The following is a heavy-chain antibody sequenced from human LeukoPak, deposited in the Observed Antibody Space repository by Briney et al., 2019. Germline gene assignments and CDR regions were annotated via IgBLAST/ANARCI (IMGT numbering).Heavy chain of an antibody. CDR3: ARVTTGSTTLDS. Sequence: SETLSLTCAVSGASISSSIHYWGWVRQPPGKGLEWIGSVYYSGGTYYNPSLESRLTISVATSNNRFSLKLKSATAADTAVFYFARVTTGSTTLDSWGQGILVTVSS. J-gene: IGHJ5*01. V-gene: IGHV4-39*02. CDR2: VYYSGGT. CDR1: GASISSSIHY. D-gene: IGHD1-1*01.